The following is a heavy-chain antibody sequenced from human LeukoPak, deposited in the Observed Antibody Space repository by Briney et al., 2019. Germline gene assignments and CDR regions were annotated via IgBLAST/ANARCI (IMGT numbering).Heavy chain of an antibody. D-gene: IGHD3-3*02. CDR1: GGSFTGYY. J-gene: IGHJ4*02. CDR3: ASSNHFWSGYYLLDY. CDR2: IDHSGST. V-gene: IGHV4-34*01. Sequence: TSETLSLTCAVYGGSFTGYYWSWIRQPPGKGLEWIGEIDHSGSTNYNPSLKSRVTISVDTSKNQISLELSSVTAADTAVYYCASSNHFWSGYYLLDYWGQGTLVTVSS.